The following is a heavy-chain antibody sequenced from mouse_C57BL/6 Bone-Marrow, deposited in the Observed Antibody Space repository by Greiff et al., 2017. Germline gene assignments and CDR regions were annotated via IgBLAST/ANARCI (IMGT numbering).Heavy chain of an antibody. J-gene: IGHJ3*01. V-gene: IGHV1-50*01. CDR1: GYTFTSYW. Sequence: QVQLQQSGAELVKPGASVKLSCKASGYTFTSYWMQWVKQRPGQGLEWIGEIDPSDSYTNYNQKFKGKATLTVDTSSSTAYMQLSSLTSEDSAVYYCASPLWDQFAYWGQGTLVTVSA. CDR2: IDPSDSYT. D-gene: IGHD4-1*01. CDR3: ASPLWDQFAY.